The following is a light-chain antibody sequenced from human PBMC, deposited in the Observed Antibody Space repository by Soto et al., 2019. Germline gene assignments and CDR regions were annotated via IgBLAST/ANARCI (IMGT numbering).Light chain of an antibody. CDR2: EVS. J-gene: IGLJ1*01. Sequence: QSALTQPASVSGSPGQSITISCTGTSSDVGGHHYVSWYQQHPGKAPKVIIYEVSDRPAGVSDRFSGSKSDNTASLTISGLQADDEDDYYCSSFSSSSTLSVFGTGTKLTVL. CDR1: SSDVGGHHY. V-gene: IGLV2-14*01. CDR3: SSFSSSSTLSV.